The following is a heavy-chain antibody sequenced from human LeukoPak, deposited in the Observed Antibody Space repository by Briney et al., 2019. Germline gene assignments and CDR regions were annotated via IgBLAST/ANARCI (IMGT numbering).Heavy chain of an antibody. V-gene: IGHV3-30*04. D-gene: IGHD3-22*01. Sequence: GGSLRLSCAASGFTFSNYAMHWVRQAPVKGLEWVAVISYDGSNKYYADSVKGRFTISRDNSKNTLYLQMNSLRAEDTAVYYCARDVTTMIAVVIMGWFDPWGQGTLVTVSS. CDR2: ISYDGSNK. CDR3: ARDVTTMIAVVIMGWFDP. J-gene: IGHJ5*02. CDR1: GFTFSNYA.